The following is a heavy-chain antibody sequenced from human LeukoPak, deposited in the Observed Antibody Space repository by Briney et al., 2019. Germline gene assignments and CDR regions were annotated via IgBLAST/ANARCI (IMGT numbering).Heavy chain of an antibody. CDR3: AKDRSSRYDFWSGSFSHYYYYYMDV. CDR2: ISGSGGSA. V-gene: IGHV3-23*01. J-gene: IGHJ6*03. D-gene: IGHD3-3*01. CDR1: GFTFSSYA. Sequence: GGSLRLSCAASGFTFSSYAMSWVRQAPGKGLEWVSAISGSGGSADYADSVKGRFSISIDNSKNTLYLQMSSLRAEDTAVYYCAKDRSSRYDFWSGSFSHYYYYYMDVWGKGTTVTVSS.